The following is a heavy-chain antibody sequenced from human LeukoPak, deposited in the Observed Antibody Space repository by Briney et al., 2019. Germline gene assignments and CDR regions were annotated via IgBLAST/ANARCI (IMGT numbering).Heavy chain of an antibody. CDR2: INWNGGST. CDR1: GFTFDDYG. Sequence: PGGSLRLSCAASGFTFDDYGMSWVRQAPGKGLEWVSGINWNGGSTGYADSVKGRFTTSRDNAKNSLYLQMNSLRAEDTALYYCARARGSGGSGSYSFFDYWGQGTLVTVSS. J-gene: IGHJ4*02. D-gene: IGHD3-10*01. V-gene: IGHV3-20*04. CDR3: ARARGSGGSGSYSFFDY.